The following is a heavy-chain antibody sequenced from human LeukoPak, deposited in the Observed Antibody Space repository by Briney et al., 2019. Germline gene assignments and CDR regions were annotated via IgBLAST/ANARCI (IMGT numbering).Heavy chain of an antibody. D-gene: IGHD3-10*01. CDR1: GGSISSYY. V-gene: IGHV4-59*01. CDR2: IYYSGGT. Sequence: PSETLSLTCTVSGGSISSYYWSWIRQPPGKGLEWIGYIYYSGGTNYNPSLKSRVTISVDTSKNQFSLKLSSVTAADTAVYYCARDGYYGSGSYYNYYAFDIWGQGTMVTVSS. J-gene: IGHJ3*02. CDR3: ARDGYYGSGSYYNYYAFDI.